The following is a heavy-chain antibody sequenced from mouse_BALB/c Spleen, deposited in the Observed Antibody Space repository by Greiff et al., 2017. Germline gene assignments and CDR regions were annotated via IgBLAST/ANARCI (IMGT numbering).Heavy chain of an antibody. D-gene: IGHD1-1*01. V-gene: IGHV3-2*02. J-gene: IGHJ2*01. Sequence: DVQLQESGPGLVKPSQSLSLTCTVTGYSITSDYAWNWIRQFPGNKLEWMGYISYSGSTSYNPSLKSRISITRDTSKNQFFLQLNSVTTEDTATYYCARTYGSSPFDYWGQGTTLTVSS. CDR2: ISYSGST. CDR3: ARTYGSSPFDY. CDR1: GYSITSDYA.